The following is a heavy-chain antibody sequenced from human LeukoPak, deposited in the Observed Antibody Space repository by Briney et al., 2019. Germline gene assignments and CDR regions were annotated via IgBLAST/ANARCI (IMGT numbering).Heavy chain of an antibody. V-gene: IGHV1-2*02. J-gene: IGHJ5*02. D-gene: IGHD5-18*01. Sequence: ASVKVSCKASGYTFTGCFIHYVRQAPGQGLEWMGWIDPNSDNIRYSETFKDRVTMTRDTSTNTAYMELSWLRSDDTAVYYCARSAYNYGYVYLDHWGQGTLVIVSS. CDR1: GYTFTGCF. CDR2: IDPNSDNI. CDR3: ARSAYNYGYVYLDH.